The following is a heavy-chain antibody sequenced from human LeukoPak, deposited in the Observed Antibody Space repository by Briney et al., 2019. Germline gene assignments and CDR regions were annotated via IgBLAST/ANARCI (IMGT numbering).Heavy chain of an antibody. V-gene: IGHV4-39*01. CDR3: ASYGRAIQLWALFSFDL. CDR2: IYYSGST. D-gene: IGHD5-18*01. CDR1: GGSIASRSLY. J-gene: IGHJ2*01. Sequence: PSETLSLTCTVSGGSIASRSLYWSWIRQSPEKGLEWIGSIYYSGSTYYNPSLKSRVTISVDTSKNQFSLKLSSVTAADTAVYYCASYGRAIQLWALFSFDLWGRGTLVAVSS.